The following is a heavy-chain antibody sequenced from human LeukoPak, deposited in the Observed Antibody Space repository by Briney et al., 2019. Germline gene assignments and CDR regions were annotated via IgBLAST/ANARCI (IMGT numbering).Heavy chain of an antibody. J-gene: IGHJ4*02. CDR3: ARDGQWELLLELFYY. V-gene: IGHV1-2*02. CDR1: GYTFTGYC. Sequence: GASVKVSCKASGYTFTGYCMHWVRQAPGQGLEWMGWINPNSGGTNYAQKFQGRVTMTRDTSISTAYMELSRLRSDDTAVYYCARDGQWELLLELFYYWGQGTLVTVSS. D-gene: IGHD1-26*01. CDR2: INPNSGGT.